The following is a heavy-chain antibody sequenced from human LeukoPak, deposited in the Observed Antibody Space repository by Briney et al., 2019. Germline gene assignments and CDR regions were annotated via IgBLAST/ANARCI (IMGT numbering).Heavy chain of an antibody. J-gene: IGHJ5*02. CDR3: ARDVDTSSHSSQLDP. Sequence: GSLRLSWSTAGFNFSSFWLHWVRPTPGKGPEWAAAIQSDGSKQYYGDSVKGRFTISRDSSKNTVYLQMNSLRDEDTAVYYCARDVDTSSHSSQLDPWGQGTLVTVSS. CDR2: IQSDGSKQ. D-gene: IGHD5-18*01. CDR1: GFNFSSFW. V-gene: IGHV3-33*01.